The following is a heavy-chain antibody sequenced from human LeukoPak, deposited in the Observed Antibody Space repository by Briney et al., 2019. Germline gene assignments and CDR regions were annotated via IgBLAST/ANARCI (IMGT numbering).Heavy chain of an antibody. CDR2: IKTDGSST. Sequence: GGSLRLSCAASGFTFSSYWMHWVRQAPGKGLVWVSRIKTDGSSTSYADSVKGRFTISRDNAKNTLYLQMNSLRVEDTAVYYCARDPKLAKDIVVVPAAIRVDYYYYMDVWGKGTTVTVSS. CDR3: ARDPKLAKDIVVVPAAIRVDYYYYMDV. D-gene: IGHD2-2*02. V-gene: IGHV3-74*01. J-gene: IGHJ6*03. CDR1: GFTFSSYW.